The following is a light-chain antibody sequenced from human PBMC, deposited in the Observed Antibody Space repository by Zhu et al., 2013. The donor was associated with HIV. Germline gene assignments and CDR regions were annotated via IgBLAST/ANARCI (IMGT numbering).Light chain of an antibody. J-gene: IGLJ2*01. CDR2: RNT. Sequence: QSVLTQPPSVSGAPGQSVTISCTGSSSNIGAFYDVHWYQQLPGTPPKLLIYRNTNRPSGVPDRFSGSRSGNSASLAISGLQAEDEADYYCQSYDSSLSGSVFGGGTKLTVL. CDR3: QSYDSSLSGSV. V-gene: IGLV1-40*01. CDR1: SSNIGAFYD.